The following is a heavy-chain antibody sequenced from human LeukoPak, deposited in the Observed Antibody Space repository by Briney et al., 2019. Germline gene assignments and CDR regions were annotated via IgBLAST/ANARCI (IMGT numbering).Heavy chain of an antibody. J-gene: IGHJ4*02. CDR3: ASGGFYDFWSGYYTPFDY. V-gene: IGHV3-30*01. CDR2: LSYDGSNK. CDR1: GFTFSAYA. D-gene: IGHD3-3*01. Sequence: PGRSLRLSCAASGFTFSAYAMHWVRQAPGKGLEWVAVLSYDGSNKYYADSVKGRFTISRDNSENTLYLQMNSLRAEDTAVYYCASGGFYDFWSGYYTPFDYWGQGTLVTVSS.